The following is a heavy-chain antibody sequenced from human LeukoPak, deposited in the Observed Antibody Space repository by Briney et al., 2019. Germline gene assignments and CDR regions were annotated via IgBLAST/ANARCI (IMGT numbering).Heavy chain of an antibody. J-gene: IGHJ3*02. V-gene: IGHV3-15*01. D-gene: IGHD5-18*01. CDR1: GFTFSNAW. CDR2: IKSKTDGGTT. CDR3: TTESRGYSYGTDAFDI. Sequence: AGGSLRLSCAASGFTFSNAWMSWVRQAPGKGLEWVGRIKSKTDGGTTDYAAPVKGRFTISRDDSKNTLYLQMNSLKTEDTAVYYCTTESRGYSYGTDAFDIWGQGTMVTVSS.